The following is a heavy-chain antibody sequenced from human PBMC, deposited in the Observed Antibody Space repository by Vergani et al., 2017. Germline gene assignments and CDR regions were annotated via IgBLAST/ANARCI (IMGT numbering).Heavy chain of an antibody. J-gene: IGHJ4*02. Sequence: QVHLQESGPGLVKPSETLSLTCTVSGGSISSYYWSWIRQPPGKGLEWIWSIYYSGSTNYNPSLKSRVTISVDTSQNQFSLKLTSVTAADTAVYYCARGLVVSQPDYWGQGTLVTVSS. D-gene: IGHD2-8*02. V-gene: IGHV4-59*01. CDR3: ARGLVVSQPDY. CDR2: IYYSGST. CDR1: GGSISSYY.